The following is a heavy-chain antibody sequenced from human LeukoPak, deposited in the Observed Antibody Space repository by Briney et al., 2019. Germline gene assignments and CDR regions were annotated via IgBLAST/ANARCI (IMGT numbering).Heavy chain of an antibody. D-gene: IGHD1-26*01. J-gene: IGHJ4*02. V-gene: IGHV3-53*01. CDR3: AKGATYLFDY. Sequence: PGGSLRLSCAASGFTVSSNYMGWVRQAPGKGLEWVSVIYSGGSTYFADSVKGRFTISRDNSKNTLYLQMNSLRAEDTAVYYCAKGATYLFDYWGQGTLVTVSS. CDR2: IYSGGST. CDR1: GFTVSSNY.